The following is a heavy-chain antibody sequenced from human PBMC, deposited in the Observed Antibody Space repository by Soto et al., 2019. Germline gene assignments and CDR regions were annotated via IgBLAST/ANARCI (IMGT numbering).Heavy chain of an antibody. CDR1: GFAFSRFG. Sequence: GGSLRLSCAASGFAFSRFGMSWVRQAPGKGLEWVSVICANGGNKYYADSVKGRFTISRDNSKNTLYLQMNSLRAEDTAVYYCARDFSPGPFDYWGQGTLVTVSS. CDR2: ICANGGNK. V-gene: IGHV3-33*08. CDR3: ARDFSPGPFDY. J-gene: IGHJ4*02.